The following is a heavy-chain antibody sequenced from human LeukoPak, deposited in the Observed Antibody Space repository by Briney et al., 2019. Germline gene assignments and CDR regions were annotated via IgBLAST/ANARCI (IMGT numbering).Heavy chain of an antibody. V-gene: IGHV3-23*01. J-gene: IGHJ4*02. CDR3: AKFRGYSGTNRYYFDY. D-gene: IGHD1-26*01. Sequence: GGSLRLSCAASGFTFSSYAMSWVRQAPGKGLEWVSAISGSGGSTYYADFVKGRFTISRDNSKNTLYLQMNSLRAEDTAVYYCAKFRGYSGTNRYYFDYWGQGTLVTVSS. CDR2: ISGSGGST. CDR1: GFTFSSYA.